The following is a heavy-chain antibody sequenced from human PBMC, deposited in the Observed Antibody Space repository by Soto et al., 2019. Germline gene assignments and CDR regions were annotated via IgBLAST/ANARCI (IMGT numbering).Heavy chain of an antibody. D-gene: IGHD2-2*01. V-gene: IGHV4-38-2*01. J-gene: IGHJ5*02. CDR2: IYHSGST. CDR1: GYSINNGYY. Sequence: PSETLSLTCVVSGYSINNGYYWGWIRQPPGKGLEWIGSIYHSGSTYYNPSLKGRVTISVDTSKNQFSLKLNFVTAADTAVYYCARAVPIVVVPASGWFDPWGQGTLVTVSS. CDR3: ARAVPIVVVPASGWFDP.